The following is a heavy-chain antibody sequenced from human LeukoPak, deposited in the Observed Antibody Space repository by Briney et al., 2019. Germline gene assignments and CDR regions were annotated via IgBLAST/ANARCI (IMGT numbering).Heavy chain of an antibody. Sequence: GGSLRLSCAASGFTVSSNYMSWVRQAPGKGLGWVSVIYSGGSTYYADSVKGRFTISRDNSKNTLYLQMNSLRAEDTAVYYCARDGLYYGMDVWGQGTTVTVSS. V-gene: IGHV3-53*01. CDR3: ARDGLYYGMDV. CDR1: GFTVSSNY. CDR2: IYSGGST. J-gene: IGHJ6*02.